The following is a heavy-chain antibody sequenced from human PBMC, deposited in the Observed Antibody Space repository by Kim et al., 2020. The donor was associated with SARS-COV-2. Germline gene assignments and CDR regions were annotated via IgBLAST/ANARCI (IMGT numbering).Heavy chain of an antibody. CDR2: ISSSSSYI. Sequence: GGSLRLSCAASGFTFSSYSMNWVRQAPGKGLEWVSSISSSSSYIYYADSVKGRFTISRDNAKNSLYLQMNSLRAEDTAVYYCARVLAAAGRWMGYYYYYGMDVWGQGTTVTVSS. D-gene: IGHD6-13*01. V-gene: IGHV3-21*01. CDR1: GFTFSSYS. CDR3: ARVLAAAGRWMGYYYYYGMDV. J-gene: IGHJ6*02.